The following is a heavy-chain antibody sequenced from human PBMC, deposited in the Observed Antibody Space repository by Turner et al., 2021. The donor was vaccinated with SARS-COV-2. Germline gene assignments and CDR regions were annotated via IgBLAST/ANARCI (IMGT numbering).Heavy chain of an antibody. CDR2: ISSNGSST. V-gene: IGHV3-64D*06. Sequence: EVQLVESGGCLVQPGRSLRHHCSAPRCSFSSYAMHWVRQAPGKGLEFVSAISSNGSSTYYADSVKGRFTISRDNSKNTLYLQMSSLRAEDTAVYYCVKDWVPVGVTRSNWLDPWGQGTLVTVSS. D-gene: IGHD1-26*01. CDR3: VKDWVPVGVTRSNWLDP. J-gene: IGHJ5*02. CDR1: RCSFSSYA.